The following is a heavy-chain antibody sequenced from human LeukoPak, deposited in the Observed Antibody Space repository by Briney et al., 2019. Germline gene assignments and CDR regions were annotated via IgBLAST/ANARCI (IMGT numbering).Heavy chain of an antibody. CDR3: ARVTYCGGDCYMDDAFDI. CDR1: GGSISSGGYY. V-gene: IGHV4-30-2*01. CDR2: IYHSGST. D-gene: IGHD2-21*01. J-gene: IGHJ3*02. Sequence: SETLSLTCTASGGSISSGGYYWSWIRQPPGKGLEWIGYIYHSGSTYYNPSLKSRVTISVDRSKNQFSLKLSSVTAADTAVYYCARVTYCGGDCYMDDAFDIWGQGTMVTVSS.